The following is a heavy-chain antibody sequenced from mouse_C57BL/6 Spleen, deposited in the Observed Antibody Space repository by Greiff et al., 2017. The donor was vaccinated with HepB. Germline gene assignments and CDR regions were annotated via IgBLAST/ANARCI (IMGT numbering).Heavy chain of an antibody. CDR3: ARHEDSYYGSSYWYFDV. CDR2: FYPGSGSI. V-gene: IGHV1-62-2*01. D-gene: IGHD1-1*01. CDR1: GYTFTEYT. J-gene: IGHJ1*03. Sequence: VQLQQSGAELVKPGASVKLSCKASGYTFTEYTIHWVKQRSGQGLEWIGWFYPGSGSIKYNEKFKDKATLTADKSSSTVYMELSRLTSEVSAFYFCARHEDSYYGSSYWYFDVWGTGTTVTVSS.